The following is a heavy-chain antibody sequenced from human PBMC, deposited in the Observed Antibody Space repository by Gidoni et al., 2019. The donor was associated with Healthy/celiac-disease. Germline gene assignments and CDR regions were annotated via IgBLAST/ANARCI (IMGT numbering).Heavy chain of an antibody. D-gene: IGHD6-19*01. V-gene: IGHV3-21*01. CDR2: ISSSSSYI. Sequence: EVQLVESGGGLVKPGGSLRLSCAASGFTFSSYSMNWVRQAPGKGLEWVSSISSSSSYIYYADSVKGRFTISRDNAKNSLYLQMNSLRAEDTAVYYCARRVGSGWYGFDYWGQGTLVTVSS. J-gene: IGHJ4*02. CDR1: GFTFSSYS. CDR3: ARRVGSGWYGFDY.